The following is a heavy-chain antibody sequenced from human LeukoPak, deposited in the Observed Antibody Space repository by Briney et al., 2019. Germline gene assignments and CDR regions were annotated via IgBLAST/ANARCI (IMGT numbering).Heavy chain of an antibody. J-gene: IGHJ3*02. CDR2: IHYNGDT. Sequence: SETLSLTCTVSGGSISSNYWSWIRQPPGKGLEWKGLEWIAYIHYNGDTNYNPSLKSRVTISLDTSKNQLSLNLTSVTAADTAVYYCARSYHDYGDYVGSSIHAFDIWGQGTMVTVSS. CDR3: ARSYHDYGDYVGSSIHAFDI. D-gene: IGHD4-17*01. CDR1: GGSISSNY. V-gene: IGHV4-59*13.